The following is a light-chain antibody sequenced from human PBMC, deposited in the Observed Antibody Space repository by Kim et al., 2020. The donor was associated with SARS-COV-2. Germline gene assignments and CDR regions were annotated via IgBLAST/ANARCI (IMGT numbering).Light chain of an antibody. CDR2: GAA. Sequence: LSPGEGATRACRASQSLSSFLAWYQQKPGQAPRLLIYGAAIRATGTPDRFSGSESGTDFTLAISRLEPEDSAVYYCQQYGISPGTFGQGTKVDIK. J-gene: IGKJ1*01. V-gene: IGKV3-20*01. CDR3: QQYGISPGT. CDR1: QSLSSF.